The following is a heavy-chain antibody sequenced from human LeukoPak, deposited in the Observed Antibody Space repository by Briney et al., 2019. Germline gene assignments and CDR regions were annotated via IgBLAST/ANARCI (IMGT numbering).Heavy chain of an antibody. Sequence: ASETLSLTCTVSGYSISSGYYWGWIRQPPGKGLEWIGEINHSGSTNYNPSLKSRVTISVDTSKNQFSLTLTSVTAADTALYYCARDAYSLLGGFWGVYESTGPFDYWGQGTLVTVSS. D-gene: IGHD3-22*01. CDR2: INHSGST. CDR3: ARDAYSLLGGFWGVYESTGPFDY. V-gene: IGHV4-38-2*02. CDR1: GYSISSGYY. J-gene: IGHJ4*02.